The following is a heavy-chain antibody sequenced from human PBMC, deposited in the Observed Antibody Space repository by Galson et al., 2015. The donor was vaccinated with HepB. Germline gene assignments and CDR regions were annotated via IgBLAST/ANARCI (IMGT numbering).Heavy chain of an antibody. D-gene: IGHD3-10*01. Sequence: SLRLSCAVSGFTFSRHAFHWVRQAPGRGLEWVALISSDYTSKFYAGSVKGRLSISRDNSKDTVYLQMNSLRDEDTAVYYCASDCDGSGSFYNMLGYWGQGTMVTVSS. CDR1: GFTFSRHA. CDR2: ISSDYTSK. V-gene: IGHV3-30*07. J-gene: IGHJ4*02. CDR3: ASDCDGSGSFYNMLGY.